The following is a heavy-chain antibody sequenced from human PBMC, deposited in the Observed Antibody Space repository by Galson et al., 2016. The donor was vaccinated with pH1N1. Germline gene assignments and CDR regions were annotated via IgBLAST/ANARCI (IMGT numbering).Heavy chain of an antibody. CDR3: VKDDISGLYYGRPDY. V-gene: IGHV3-23*01. D-gene: IGHD3-22*01. Sequence: SLRLSCAASGLTFGNFAISWVRQSPGKGLEWVAIMSGGGAGTYSADSVKGRFTISRDNSKNTLYLQMHSLRADDTAVYYCVKDDISGLYYGRPDYWGQGTLVTVSS. J-gene: IGHJ4*02. CDR1: GLTFGNFA. CDR2: MSGGGAGT.